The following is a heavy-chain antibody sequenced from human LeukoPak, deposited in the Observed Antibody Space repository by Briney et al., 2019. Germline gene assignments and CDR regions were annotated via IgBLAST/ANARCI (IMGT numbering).Heavy chain of an antibody. Sequence: PSATLSLTCPVSGGSISNYDWSWIRRPPGKGLEWIGYIYYSGTTNYNPSLKSRVTISVDTSKNQFSLKLNSVTAADTAVYYCARGVYIAAAQYGYWGQGTLVTVSS. J-gene: IGHJ4*02. V-gene: IGHV4-59*01. CDR3: ARGVYIAAAQYGY. CDR1: GGSISNYD. D-gene: IGHD6-13*01. CDR2: IYYSGTT.